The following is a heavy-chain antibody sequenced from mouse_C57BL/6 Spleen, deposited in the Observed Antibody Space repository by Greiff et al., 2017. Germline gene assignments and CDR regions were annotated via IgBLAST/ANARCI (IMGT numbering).Heavy chain of an antibody. CDR1: GYSITSGYY. D-gene: IGHD2-3*01. V-gene: IGHV3-6*01. J-gene: IGHJ4*01. CDR2: ISYDGSN. CDR3: ARAGGNGYYEKVYYAMDY. Sequence: ESGPGLVKPSQSLSLTCSVTGYSITSGYYWNWIRQFPGNKLEWMGYISYDGSNNYNPSLKNRISITRDTSKNQFFLKLNSVTTEDTATYYCARAGGNGYYEKVYYAMDYWGQGTSVTVSS.